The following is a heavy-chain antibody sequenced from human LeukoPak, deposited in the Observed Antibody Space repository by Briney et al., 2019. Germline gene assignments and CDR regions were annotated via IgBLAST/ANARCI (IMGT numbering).Heavy chain of an antibody. V-gene: IGHV1-69*05. CDR3: ARDYAMGPAAISWFDP. CDR1: GGTFSIYA. Sequence: SVKVSCEASGGTFSIYAVSWVRQAPGQGLEWMGGIIPIFGAANYAQKFQGRVTITTDESTSTACMELSSLRSEDAAVYYCARDYAMGPAAISWFDPWGQGTLVTVSS. J-gene: IGHJ5*02. CDR2: IIPIFGAA. D-gene: IGHD2-2*02.